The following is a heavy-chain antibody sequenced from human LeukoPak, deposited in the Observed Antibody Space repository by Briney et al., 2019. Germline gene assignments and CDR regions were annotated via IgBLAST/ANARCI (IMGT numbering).Heavy chain of an antibody. CDR3: AKDIVVVPAAYYYYYGMDV. D-gene: IGHD2-2*01. V-gene: IGHV3-30*18. Sequence: GGSLRLSCSASGFTFSSYGMHWVRQAPGKGLEWVAVISYDGSNKYYADSVKGRFTISRDNSKNTLYLQMNSLRAEDTAVYYCAKDIVVVPAAYYYYYGMDVWGQGTTVTVSS. CDR2: ISYDGSNK. J-gene: IGHJ6*02. CDR1: GFTFSSYG.